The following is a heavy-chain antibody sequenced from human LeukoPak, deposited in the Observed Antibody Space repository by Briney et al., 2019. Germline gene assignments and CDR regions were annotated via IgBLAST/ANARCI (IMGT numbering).Heavy chain of an antibody. CDR3: ATDLALVVTSLFH. CDR1: GFTFNSQG. Sequence: GGSLRLSCAASGFTFNSQGMHWARKARGKGQEWVAVTWYDGSNKYYTDSVKDRFTISRDNFKNPLYLQMNSLRAEDTAVYYCATDLALVVTSLFHWGQGTLVTVSS. D-gene: IGHD2-15*01. J-gene: IGHJ4*02. CDR2: TWYDGSNK. V-gene: IGHV3-33*01.